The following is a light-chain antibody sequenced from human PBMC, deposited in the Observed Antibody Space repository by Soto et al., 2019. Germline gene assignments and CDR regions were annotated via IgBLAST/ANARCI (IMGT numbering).Light chain of an antibody. V-gene: IGKV3-15*01. J-gene: IGKJ5*01. CDR1: QSVSRN. CDR3: QQDDNWPT. Sequence: EIVMTQSPVTLSVSPGQRITLSCRASQSVSRNLAWYQQKPGQNPRLLFYGASTRATGLPARFSGSGSGTEFTLTISSLQSEDFAVYYCQQDDNWPTFGHGTRLEI. CDR2: GAS.